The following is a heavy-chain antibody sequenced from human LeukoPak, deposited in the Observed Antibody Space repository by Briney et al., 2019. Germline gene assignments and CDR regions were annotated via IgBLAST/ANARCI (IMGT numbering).Heavy chain of an antibody. CDR1: GGSISSSSYY. Sequence: SETLSLTCTVSGGSISSSSYYWGWIRQPPGKGLEWIGSIYYSGSTYYNPSLKSRVTISVDTSKNQFSLKLSSVTAADTAVYYCARLPIGGGNLQFDYWGQGTLVTVSS. V-gene: IGHV4-39*01. J-gene: IGHJ4*02. CDR2: IYYSGST. CDR3: ARLPIGGGNLQFDY. D-gene: IGHD2-15*01.